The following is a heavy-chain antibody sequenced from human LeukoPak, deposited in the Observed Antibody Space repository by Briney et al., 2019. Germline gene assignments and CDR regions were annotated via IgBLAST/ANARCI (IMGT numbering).Heavy chain of an antibody. J-gene: IGHJ4*02. CDR1: GGSISSSSYY. CDR3: ARDGLRWSFDY. Sequence: SETLSLTCTVSGGSISSSSYYWGWIRQPPGKGLEWIGGIYYSGSTYYNPSLKSRVTISVDTSKNQFSLKLSSVTAADTAVYYCARDGLRWSFDYWGQGTLVTVSS. CDR2: IYYSGST. V-gene: IGHV4-39*07. D-gene: IGHD4-23*01.